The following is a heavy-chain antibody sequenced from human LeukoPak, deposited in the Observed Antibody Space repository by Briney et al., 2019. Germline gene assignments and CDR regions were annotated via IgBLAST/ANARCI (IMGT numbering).Heavy chain of an antibody. Sequence: PGGSLRLSCAASGFTFSTYALSWVRQAPGKGLEWVSTIRGSGDKTYYADSVKGRFTISRDNSWNTLFLQMDSLRVEDTAAYFCAKVSIVGTTTGYFNYWGQGTLVTVSS. V-gene: IGHV3-23*01. CDR1: GFTFSTYA. CDR2: IRGSGDKT. J-gene: IGHJ4*02. CDR3: AKVSIVGTTTGYFNY. D-gene: IGHD1-26*01.